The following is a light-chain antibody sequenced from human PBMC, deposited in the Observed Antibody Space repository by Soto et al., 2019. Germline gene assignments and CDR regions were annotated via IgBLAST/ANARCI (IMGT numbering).Light chain of an antibody. CDR1: SSDVSGYNY. V-gene: IGLV2-14*01. J-gene: IGLJ2*01. Sequence: QSALTQPASVSGSPGQSITISCTGTSSDVSGYNYVSWYQQHPGKAPKLMIYDVSNRPSGVSNRFSGSKSGNTASLTISGLQAEDEADYYCSSYTTSTLVVFGGGTKVTVL. CDR3: SSYTTSTLVV. CDR2: DVS.